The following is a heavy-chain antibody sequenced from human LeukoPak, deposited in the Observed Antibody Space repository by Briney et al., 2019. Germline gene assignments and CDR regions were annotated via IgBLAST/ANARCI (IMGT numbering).Heavy chain of an antibody. CDR2: IYSGGST. CDR3: ATNSRWQQLVLPYFDY. D-gene: IGHD6-13*01. V-gene: IGHV3-66*01. Sequence: GGSLSLSCAASGFTVTSNYMSWVRQAPGQGQDLVSVIYSGGSTYYADSVKGRFTISRDNSKNTLYLQMNSLRAEDTAVYYCATNSRWQQLVLPYFDYWGQGTLVTVSS. J-gene: IGHJ4*02. CDR1: GFTVTSNY.